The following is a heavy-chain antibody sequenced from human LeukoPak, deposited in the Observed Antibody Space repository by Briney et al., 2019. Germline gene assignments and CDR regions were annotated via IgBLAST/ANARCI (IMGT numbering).Heavy chain of an antibody. D-gene: IGHD3-10*01. V-gene: IGHV1-2*02. Sequence: ASVKVSCKASGYTFNGFYMHWVRQAPGQGLEWMGWINLNSGATNYAQNFQERVTMTRDTSISTAYMELSSLRSEDMAVYYCARDGNVLLWFGEPNNWFDPWGQGTLVTVSS. CDR3: ARDGNVLLWFGEPNNWFDP. J-gene: IGHJ5*02. CDR1: GYTFNGFY. CDR2: INLNSGAT.